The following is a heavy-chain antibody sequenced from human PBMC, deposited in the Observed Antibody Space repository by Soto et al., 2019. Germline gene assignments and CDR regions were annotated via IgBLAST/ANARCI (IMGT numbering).Heavy chain of an antibody. D-gene: IGHD3-3*01. CDR3: ARGGVSTRTFDY. J-gene: IGHJ4*02. Sequence: RKISCKGSGYNFAGYWIAWVRQMPGKGLELMGIIYPSDSDTRYRPSFQGQVTISADKSISSAYLQWSSLRASDTAMYYCARGGVSTRTFDYWGQGTPVTVSS. V-gene: IGHV5-51*01. CDR1: GYNFAGYW. CDR2: IYPSDSDT.